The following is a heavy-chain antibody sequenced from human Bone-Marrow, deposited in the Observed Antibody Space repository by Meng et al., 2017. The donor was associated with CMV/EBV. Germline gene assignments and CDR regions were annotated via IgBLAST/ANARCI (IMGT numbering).Heavy chain of an antibody. CDR3: ARDYPTPYEFWSGGYYQYGMDV. CDR2: INPNSGGT. Sequence: ASVKGCCKASGYTFIDYSMHWVRQAPGQGLEWMGWINPNSGGTNYAQKFQGRVTMTRDTSISTAYMELSRLRSDDTAVYYCARDYPTPYEFWSGGYYQYGMDVWGQGTTVTVSS. D-gene: IGHD3-3*01. V-gene: IGHV1-2*02. CDR1: GYTFIDYS. J-gene: IGHJ6*02.